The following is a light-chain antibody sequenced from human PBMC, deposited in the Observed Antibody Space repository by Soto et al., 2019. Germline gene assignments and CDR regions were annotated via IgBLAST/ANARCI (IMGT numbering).Light chain of an antibody. CDR3: QQYDSTPLT. Sequence: EIVLTQSPGTLSLSPGERVTLSCRASQSVSSSYLAWYQQKPGLAPRLLIHDASSRATGIPDRFSGSGSGTDFTLTISRLEPEDFAVYYCQQYDSTPLTFGGGTKVEIK. J-gene: IGKJ4*01. CDR1: QSVSSSY. V-gene: IGKV3-20*01. CDR2: DAS.